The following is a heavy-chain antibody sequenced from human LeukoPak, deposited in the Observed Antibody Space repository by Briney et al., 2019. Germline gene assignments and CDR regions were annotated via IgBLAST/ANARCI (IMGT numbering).Heavy chain of an antibody. Sequence: ASVKVSCKASGYTFTSYYMHWVRQAPGQGLEWMGIINPSGGSTSYAQKFQGRVTMTRDTSTSTVYMELSSLRSEDTAVYYCAREEVVVVPAAIPHYGAFSYNWFDPWGQGTLVTVSS. V-gene: IGHV1-46*01. CDR3: AREEVVVVPAAIPHYGAFSYNWFDP. CDR2: INPSGGST. D-gene: IGHD2-2*02. CDR1: GYTFTSYY. J-gene: IGHJ5*02.